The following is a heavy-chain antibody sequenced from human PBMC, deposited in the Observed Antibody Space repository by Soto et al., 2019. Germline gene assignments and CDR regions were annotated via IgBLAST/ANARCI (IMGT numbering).Heavy chain of an antibody. CDR1: GGSFSGYY. J-gene: IGHJ4*02. Sequence: QVQLQQWGAGLLKPSETLSLTCAVYGGSFSGYYWSWIRQPPGKGLEWIGEINHSGSTNYNPSLKSRVTISVDTSKNQFSLKLSSVTAADTAVYYCARGPEMVLVPAARPFDYWGQGTLVTVSS. CDR3: ARGPEMVLVPAARPFDY. CDR2: INHSGST. V-gene: IGHV4-34*01. D-gene: IGHD2-2*01.